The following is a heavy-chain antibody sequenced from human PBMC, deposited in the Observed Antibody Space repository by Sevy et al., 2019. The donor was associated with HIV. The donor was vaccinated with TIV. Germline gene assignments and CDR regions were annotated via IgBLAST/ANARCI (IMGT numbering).Heavy chain of an antibody. CDR2: IYYSGST. V-gene: IGHV4-59*08. J-gene: IGHJ6*03. D-gene: IGHD6-13*01. Sequence: SETLSLTCTVSGGSISSYYWSWIRQPPGKGLEWIGYIYYSGSTNYNPSLKSRVTISVDTSKNQFSLKLSSVTAADTAMYYCASQRIAAAGTIYYYYMDVWGKGTTVTVSS. CDR1: GGSISSYY. CDR3: ASQRIAAAGTIYYYYMDV.